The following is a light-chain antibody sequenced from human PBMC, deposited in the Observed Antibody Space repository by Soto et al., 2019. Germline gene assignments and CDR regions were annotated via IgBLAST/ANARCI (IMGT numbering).Light chain of an antibody. J-gene: IGLJ1*01. Sequence: QSVLTQPVSASGSPGQPITISCTGTSSDGGSFDSVAWYQHNPGKAPKLMIYDVSNRPSGVSSRFSGSKSGNTASLSISGLQTEDAANYYCSSFTTSSTLVFGTGTKVTVL. CDR1: SSDGGSFDS. V-gene: IGLV2-14*01. CDR3: SSFTTSSTLV. CDR2: DVS.